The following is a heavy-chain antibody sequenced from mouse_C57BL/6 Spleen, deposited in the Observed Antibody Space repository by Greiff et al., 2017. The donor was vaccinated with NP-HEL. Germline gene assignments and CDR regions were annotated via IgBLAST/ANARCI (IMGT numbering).Heavy chain of an antibody. CDR1: GYTFTSYW. Sequence: QVQLQQPGAELVKPGASVKMSCKASGYTFTSYWITWVKQRPGQGLEWIGDIYPGSGSTNYNEKFKSKGTLTVDTSSSTAYMQLSSLTSEDSAVYYCARYDPPHYYGSSYGVFDYWGQGTTLTVSS. CDR2: IYPGSGST. V-gene: IGHV1-55*01. J-gene: IGHJ2*01. D-gene: IGHD1-1*01. CDR3: ARYDPPHYYGSSYGVFDY.